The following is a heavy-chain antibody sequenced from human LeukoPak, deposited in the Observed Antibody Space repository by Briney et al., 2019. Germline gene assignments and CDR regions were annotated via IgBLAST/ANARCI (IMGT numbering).Heavy chain of an antibody. CDR1: GFTFSNYA. D-gene: IGHD3-22*01. J-gene: IGHJ4*02. V-gene: IGHV3-23*01. Sequence: GGSLRLSCAASGFTFSNYAMSWVRQAPGKGLEWVSAISGSGGTAYYADSVKGRFTISRDNSKNTLYLQMNSLRAEDTAVYYCAKKGYYDGSGYYYFDHWGQGTLVTVSS. CDR2: ISGSGGTA. CDR3: AKKGYYDGSGYYYFDH.